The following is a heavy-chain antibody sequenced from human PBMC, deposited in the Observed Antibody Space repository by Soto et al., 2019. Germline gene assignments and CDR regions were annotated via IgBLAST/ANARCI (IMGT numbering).Heavy chain of an antibody. J-gene: IGHJ6*02. CDR1: GFTFSNYA. CDR3: ARDDYGMDV. V-gene: IGHV3-30-3*01. CDR2: ISYDGSNK. Sequence: QVQLVDSGGGVVQPGRSLRLSCAASGFTFSNYAMHWVRQAPGKGLEWVAVISYDGSNKYYADSVKGRFTISRDNSKNTLYLQMNSLRAEDTAVYYCARDDYGMDVWGQGTTVTVSS.